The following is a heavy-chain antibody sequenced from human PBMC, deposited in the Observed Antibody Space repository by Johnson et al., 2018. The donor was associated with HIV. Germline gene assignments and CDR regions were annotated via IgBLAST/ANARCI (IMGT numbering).Heavy chain of an antibody. CDR1: GFTFSSYG. V-gene: IGHV3-30*18. CDR2: MWYDGSDE. J-gene: IGHJ3*02. CDR3: AKDSLSMITWGGSFDI. D-gene: IGHD7-27*01. Sequence: QMQLVESGGGVVQPGRSLRLSCVASGFTFSSYGMNWVRQAPGKGLEWVAVMWYDGSDELYADSVKGRFTISRATSKNTLYLQMNNLRVEDTALYYCAKDSLSMITWGGSFDIWGQGTIVTVSS.